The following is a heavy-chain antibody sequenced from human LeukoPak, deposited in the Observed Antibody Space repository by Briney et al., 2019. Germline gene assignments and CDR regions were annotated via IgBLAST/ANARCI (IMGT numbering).Heavy chain of an antibody. J-gene: IGHJ4*02. Sequence: GGSLRLSCAASGFSFSSYSMNWVRQAPGKGLEWVSHISISSNTIYYADSVRGRFTISRDNAKNTLYLQMNSLRAEDTAVYYCAKRIAAPPRSFDYWGQGILVTVSS. D-gene: IGHD6-6*01. V-gene: IGHV3-48*01. CDR2: ISISSNTI. CDR1: GFSFSSYS. CDR3: AKRIAAPPRSFDY.